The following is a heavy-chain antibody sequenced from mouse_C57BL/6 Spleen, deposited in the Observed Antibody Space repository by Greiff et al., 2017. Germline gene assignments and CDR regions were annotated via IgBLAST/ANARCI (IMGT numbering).Heavy chain of an antibody. V-gene: IGHV5-16*01. J-gene: IGHJ3*01. Sequence: EVKLMESEGGLVQPGSSMKLSCTASGFTFSDYYMAWVRQVPEKGLEWVANINYDGSSTYYLDSLKSRFIISRDNAKNILYLQMSSLKSEDTATYYCAREKEPGGFAYWGQGTLVTVSA. CDR3: AREKEPGGFAY. CDR1: GFTFSDYY. CDR2: INYDGSST.